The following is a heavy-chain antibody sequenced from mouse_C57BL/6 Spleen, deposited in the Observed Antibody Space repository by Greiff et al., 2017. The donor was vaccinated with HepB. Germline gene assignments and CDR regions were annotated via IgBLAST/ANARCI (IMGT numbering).Heavy chain of an antibody. Sequence: QVQLQQSGAELVKPGASVKISCKASGYAFSSYWMNWVKQRPGKGLEWIGQIYPGDGDTNYNGKFKGKATLTADKSSSTAYMQISSLTSEDSAVYFCARYGAYYRNAFDYWGQGTTLTVSS. V-gene: IGHV1-80*01. J-gene: IGHJ2*01. D-gene: IGHD2-10*01. CDR1: GYAFSSYW. CDR2: IYPGDGDT. CDR3: ARYGAYYRNAFDY.